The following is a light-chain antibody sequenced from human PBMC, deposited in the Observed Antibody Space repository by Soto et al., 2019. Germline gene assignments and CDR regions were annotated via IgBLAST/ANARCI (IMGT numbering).Light chain of an antibody. CDR1: SSNIGNNY. V-gene: IGLV1-51*01. CDR2: DNN. Sequence: QSVLTQPPSVSAAPGQKVTISCSGSSSNIGNNYVSWYQQLTGTAPKLLIYDNNKRPSGIPDRFSGSKSGTSATLGITGLQTGDEADYYCGTWDSSLSDVVFGGGTKLTVL. CDR3: GTWDSSLSDVV. J-gene: IGLJ2*01.